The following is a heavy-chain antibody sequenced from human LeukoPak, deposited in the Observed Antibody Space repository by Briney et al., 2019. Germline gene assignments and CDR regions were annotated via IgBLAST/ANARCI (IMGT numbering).Heavy chain of an antibody. V-gene: IGHV3-7*03. J-gene: IGHJ4*02. D-gene: IGHD4-17*01. CDR3: ARGPNYGARTDYLDY. CDR2: IKQGGGER. Sequence: GGSLRLSCAASGFTFSRHWMNWARQAPGKGLEWVANIKQGGGERNYVDSVKGRFTVSRDDAMNSLYLQMNSLRAEDTAIYYCARGPNYGARTDYLDYWGLGTLVTVSS. CDR1: GFTFSRHW.